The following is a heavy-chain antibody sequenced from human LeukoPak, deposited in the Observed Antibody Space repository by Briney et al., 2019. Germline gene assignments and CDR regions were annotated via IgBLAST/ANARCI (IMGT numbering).Heavy chain of an antibody. CDR3: ASASAAGPGVDY. Sequence: PGGSLRLSCAASGFTFSSYVMHWVRQAPGQGLEWMGWINPNSGDTNYAQKFQGRVTMTRDTSISTAYMELSRLRSDDTAVYYCASASAAGPGVDYWGQGTLVTVSS. CDR2: INPNSGDT. D-gene: IGHD6-13*01. V-gene: IGHV1-2*02. J-gene: IGHJ4*02. CDR1: GFTFSSYV.